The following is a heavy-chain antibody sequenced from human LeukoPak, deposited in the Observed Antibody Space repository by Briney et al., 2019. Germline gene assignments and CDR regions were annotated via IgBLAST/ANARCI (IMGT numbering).Heavy chain of an antibody. Sequence: GGSLRLSCAASGFTFSSYAMNWVRQAPGKGLEWVSSITSSGDATYYADSVKGRFTISRDNSKNTLYLQMNSLRAEDTAVYYCAKDRVGVTRVPYYYDSSGYSLDYWGQGTLVTVSS. CDR1: GFTFSSYA. V-gene: IGHV3-23*01. J-gene: IGHJ4*02. D-gene: IGHD3-22*01. CDR3: AKDRVGVTRVPYYYDSSGYSLDY. CDR2: ITSSGDAT.